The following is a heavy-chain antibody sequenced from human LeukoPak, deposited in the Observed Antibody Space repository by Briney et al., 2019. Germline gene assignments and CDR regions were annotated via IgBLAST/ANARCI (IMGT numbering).Heavy chain of an antibody. D-gene: IGHD5-12*01. V-gene: IGHV1-69*05. Sequence: ASVKVSCKASGGTFSSYAISWLRQAPGQGLEWMGGIIPIFGTANYAQKFQGRVTITTDESTSTAYMELSSLRSEDTAVYYCARATRIRGYSGRGGLFFDYWGQGTLVTVSS. CDR3: ARATRIRGYSGRGGLFFDY. J-gene: IGHJ4*02. CDR2: IIPIFGTA. CDR1: GGTFSSYA.